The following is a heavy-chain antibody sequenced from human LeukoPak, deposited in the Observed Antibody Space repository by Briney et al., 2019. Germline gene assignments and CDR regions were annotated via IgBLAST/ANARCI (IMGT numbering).Heavy chain of an antibody. V-gene: IGHV1-3*01. D-gene: IGHD1-7*01. Sequence: ASVKVSCKASGYTFTSYAMHWVRQAPGQRLEWMGWINAGNGNTKYSQKFQGRVTITRDTSASTAYMELSSLRSEDTAVYYCARIKGSWELRNAFDIWGQGTMVTVSS. CDR3: ARIKGSWELRNAFDI. CDR2: INAGNGNT. CDR1: GYTFTSYA. J-gene: IGHJ3*02.